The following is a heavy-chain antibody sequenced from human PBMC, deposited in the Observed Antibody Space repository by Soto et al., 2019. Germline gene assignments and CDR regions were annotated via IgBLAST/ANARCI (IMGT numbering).Heavy chain of an antibody. Sequence: ASVKVSCKASGYTFTSYAMHWVRQAPGQRLEWMGWINAGNGNTKYSQKFQGRVTITRDTSASTAYMELSSLRSEDTAVYYCARVFGYCSGGSCHKTFDYWGQGTLVTVSS. J-gene: IGHJ4*02. CDR2: INAGNGNT. CDR1: GYTFTSYA. D-gene: IGHD2-15*01. CDR3: ARVFGYCSGGSCHKTFDY. V-gene: IGHV1-3*01.